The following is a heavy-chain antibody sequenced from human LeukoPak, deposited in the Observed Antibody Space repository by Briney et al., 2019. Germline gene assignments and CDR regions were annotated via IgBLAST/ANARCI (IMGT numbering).Heavy chain of an antibody. CDR3: ARDVRVVTMVRGDAFDI. Sequence: GGSLRLSCAASGFTFSSYSMNWVRQAPGKGLEWVSSISSSSSYIYYADSVKGRFTISRDNPKNSLYLQMNSLRAEDTAVYYCARDVRVVTMVRGDAFDIWGQGTMVTVSS. J-gene: IGHJ3*02. V-gene: IGHV3-21*01. D-gene: IGHD3-10*01. CDR1: GFTFSSYS. CDR2: ISSSSSYI.